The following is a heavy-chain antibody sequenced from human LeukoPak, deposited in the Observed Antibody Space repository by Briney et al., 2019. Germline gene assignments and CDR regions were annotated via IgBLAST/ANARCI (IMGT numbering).Heavy chain of an antibody. CDR3: AKDLSFFGLVSRVFDY. Sequence: PGGSLRLSCAASGFTFSSYAMSWVRQVPGKGLEWVSAISGSGGSTYYADSVKGRFTISRDNSKNTLYLQMNSLRAEDTAVYYCAKDLSFFGLVSRVFDYWGQGTLVTVSS. CDR2: ISGSGGST. V-gene: IGHV3-23*01. D-gene: IGHD5/OR15-5a*01. CDR1: GFTFSSYA. J-gene: IGHJ4*02.